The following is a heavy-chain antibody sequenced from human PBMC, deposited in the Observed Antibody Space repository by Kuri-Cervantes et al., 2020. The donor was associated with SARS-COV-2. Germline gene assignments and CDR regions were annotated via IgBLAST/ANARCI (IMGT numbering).Heavy chain of an antibody. D-gene: IGHD2-2*02. CDR2: ISSSSSYI. V-gene: IGHV3-21*01. CDR1: GFTFSSYS. Sequence: GGSLRLSCAASGFTFSSYSMNWVRQAPGKGLEWVSSISSSSSYIYYADSVKGRFTISRDNAKNSLYLQMNSLRAEDTAVYYCARDLYLGPRHDAFDIWGQGTMVTVSS. CDR3: ARDLYLGPRHDAFDI. J-gene: IGHJ3*02.